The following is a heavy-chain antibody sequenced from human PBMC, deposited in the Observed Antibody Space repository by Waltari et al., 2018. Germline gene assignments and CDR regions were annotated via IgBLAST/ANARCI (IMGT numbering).Heavy chain of an antibody. CDR2: IIPIFGTA. CDR3: ARGEGCSGGSCYQDAFDI. CDR1: GGTFSSYA. Sequence: QVQLVQSGAEVKKPGSSVKVSCKASGGTFSSYAISWVRQAPGQGLEWMGGIIPIFGTANYAQKFQGRVTITADESTSTAYMELSSLRSEDTAVYYCARGEGCSGGSCYQDAFDIWGQGTMVTVSS. J-gene: IGHJ3*02. D-gene: IGHD2-15*01. V-gene: IGHV1-69*01.